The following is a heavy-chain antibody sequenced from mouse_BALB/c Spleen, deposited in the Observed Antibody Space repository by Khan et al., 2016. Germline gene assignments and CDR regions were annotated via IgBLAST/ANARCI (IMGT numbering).Heavy chain of an antibody. Sequence: VQLKESGPGLVKPSQSLSLTCTVTGYSITSDYAWNWIRQFPGNKLEWMGYISYSGSTSYNTSLKSRISITRDTSKNTSFLQLNSVTTEDTATYYGARTADTLYYAMDYWGQGTSVTVSS. CDR2: ISYSGST. V-gene: IGHV3-2*02. CDR1: GYSITSDYA. D-gene: IGHD1-2*01. CDR3: ARTADTLYYAMDY. J-gene: IGHJ4*01.